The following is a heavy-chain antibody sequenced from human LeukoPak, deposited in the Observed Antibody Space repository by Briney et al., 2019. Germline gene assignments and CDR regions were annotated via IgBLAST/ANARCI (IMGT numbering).Heavy chain of an antibody. CDR1: GGSISYYY. V-gene: IGHV4-59*12. Sequence: SETLSLTCTVSGGSISYYYWSWIRQPPGKGLEWIGYIYYSGRTNYNPSLKSRVTISVDKSKNQFSLKLSSVTAADTAVYYCARDSSGWFGDAFDIWGQGTMVTVSS. CDR3: ARDSSGWFGDAFDI. J-gene: IGHJ3*02. CDR2: IYYSGRT. D-gene: IGHD6-19*01.